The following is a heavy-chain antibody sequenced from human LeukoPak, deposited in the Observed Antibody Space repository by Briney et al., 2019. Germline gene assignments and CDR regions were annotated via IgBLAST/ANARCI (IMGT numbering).Heavy chain of an antibody. CDR3: ARDYEMATISGFDY. J-gene: IGHJ4*02. D-gene: IGHD5-24*01. CDR2: ISYDGSNK. Sequence: PGRSLRLSCAASGFTFSSYAMHWVRQAPGKGLEWVAVISYDGSNKYYADSVKGRFTISRDNSKDTLYLQMNSLRAEDTAVYYCARDYEMATISGFDYWGQGTLVTVSS. CDR1: GFTFSSYA. V-gene: IGHV3-30-3*01.